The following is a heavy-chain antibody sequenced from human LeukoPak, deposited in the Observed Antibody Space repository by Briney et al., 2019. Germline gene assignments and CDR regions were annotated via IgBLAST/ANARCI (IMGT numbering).Heavy chain of an antibody. J-gene: IGHJ4*02. CDR3: ARGLGPGPYFDS. CDR2: ISGSGDTL. CDR1: GFTFSSYE. V-gene: IGHV3-48*03. Sequence: AGGSLRLSCAASGFTFSSYEMNWVRQAPGKGLEWVSYISGSGDTLYYADSVKGRFTISRDNSKNSLYLQMNSLRAEDTAVYYCARGLGPGPYFDSWGQGTLVTVSS. D-gene: IGHD1-14*01.